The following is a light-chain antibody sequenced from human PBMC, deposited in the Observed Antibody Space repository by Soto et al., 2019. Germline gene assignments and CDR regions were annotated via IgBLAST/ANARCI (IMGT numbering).Light chain of an antibody. Sequence: QSALTQPASVSGSPGQSITISCTGTSSDVGGYNYVSWYQQHPGKAPKLMIYEVSNRPSGVSNRFSGSKSGNTASLTISGLQAEDEADYYCSSYTSSSSYVFGTGTKLTX. CDR2: EVS. J-gene: IGLJ1*01. CDR1: SSDVGGYNY. CDR3: SSYTSSSSYV. V-gene: IGLV2-14*01.